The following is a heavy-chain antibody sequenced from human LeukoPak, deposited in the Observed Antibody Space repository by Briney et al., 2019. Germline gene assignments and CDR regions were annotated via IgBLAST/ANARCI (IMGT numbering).Heavy chain of an antibody. CDR1: GFTFSTYN. D-gene: IGHD2-2*01. CDR3: AKGHCSSTSCLSSAEYFQH. J-gene: IGHJ1*01. CDR2: ISSSSSAI. V-gene: IGHV3-48*04. Sequence: GGSLRLSCAASGFTFSTYNMNWVRQAPGKGLEWVSFISSSSSAIYYADSVKGRFTVSRDNAKKSLYLQMNSLRAEDTAVYYCAKGHCSSTSCLSSAEYFQHWGQGTLVTVSS.